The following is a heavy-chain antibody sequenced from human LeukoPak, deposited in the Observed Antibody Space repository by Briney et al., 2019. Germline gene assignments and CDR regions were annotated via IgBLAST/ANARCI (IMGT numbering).Heavy chain of an antibody. Sequence: GRSLRLSCAASGFTFSSYGMHWVRQAPGKGLEWVAVIWYDGRNKYYADSVKGRFTISRDNSKNTLYLQMNSLRAEDTAVYYCARDGVMAGTRSGMDVWGQGTTVTVSS. D-gene: IGHD6-19*01. CDR2: IWYDGRNK. CDR1: GFTFSSYG. CDR3: ARDGVMAGTRSGMDV. V-gene: IGHV3-33*01. J-gene: IGHJ6*02.